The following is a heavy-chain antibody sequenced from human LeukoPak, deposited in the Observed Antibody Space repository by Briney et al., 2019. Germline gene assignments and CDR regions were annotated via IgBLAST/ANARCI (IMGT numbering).Heavy chain of an antibody. CDR2: INAGNGNT. CDR1: GYTFTTYA. Sequence: GASVKVSCKASGYTFTTYAMHWVRQAPGQRLEWMGWINAGNGNTKYSQKFQTRVTMTRDTSTSTVYMELSSLRSEDTAVYYCAREQLNYYDSSGYYDYWGQGTLVTVSS. D-gene: IGHD3-22*01. J-gene: IGHJ4*02. CDR3: AREQLNYYDSSGYYDY. V-gene: IGHV1-3*01.